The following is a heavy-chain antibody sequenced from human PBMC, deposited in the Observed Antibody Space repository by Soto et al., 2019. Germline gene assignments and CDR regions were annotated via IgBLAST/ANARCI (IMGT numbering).Heavy chain of an antibody. CDR2: ISSSSTI. D-gene: IGHD6-13*01. Sequence: GGSLRLSCAASGFTFSSYSMNWVRQAPGKGLEWVSYISSSSTIYYADSVKGRFTISRDNAKNSLYLQMNSLRDEDTAVYYCAREKSRFYYGMDVWGQGTTVTVSS. J-gene: IGHJ6*02. CDR3: AREKSRFYYGMDV. V-gene: IGHV3-48*02. CDR1: GFTFSSYS.